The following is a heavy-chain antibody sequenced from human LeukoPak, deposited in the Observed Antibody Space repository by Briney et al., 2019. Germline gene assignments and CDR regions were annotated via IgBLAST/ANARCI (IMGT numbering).Heavy chain of an antibody. CDR2: IGSSSSYI. CDR1: GFTFSSNT. CDR3: ARERYYGSGTYDYYFMDV. Sequence: GGSLRLSCAASGFTFSSNTMNWVRQAPGKGLEWVSSIGSSSSYIYYADSVKGRFTISRDNAKNSLYLQMNSLRAEDTAVYYCARERYYGSGTYDYYFMDVWGKGTTVTISS. J-gene: IGHJ6*03. V-gene: IGHV3-21*01. D-gene: IGHD3-10*01.